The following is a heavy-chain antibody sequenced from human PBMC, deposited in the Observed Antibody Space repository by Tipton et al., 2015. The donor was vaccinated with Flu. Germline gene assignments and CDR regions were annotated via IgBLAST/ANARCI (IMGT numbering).Heavy chain of an antibody. Sequence: SLRLSCAASGFTFSGSAMHWIRQASGKGLEWVGRIRSKANSYATAYAASVKGRFTISRDDSKNTAYLQMNSLKTEDTAVYYCTRSGSVPFDIWGQGTMVTVSS. CDR2: IRSKANSYAT. CDR3: TRSGSVPFDI. D-gene: IGHD3-10*01. CDR1: GFTFSGSA. J-gene: IGHJ3*02. V-gene: IGHV3-73*01.